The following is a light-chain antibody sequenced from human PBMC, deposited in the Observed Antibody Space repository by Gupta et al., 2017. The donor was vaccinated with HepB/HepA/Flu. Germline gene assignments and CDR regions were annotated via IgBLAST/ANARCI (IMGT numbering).Light chain of an antibody. V-gene: IGLV1-47*02. CDR3: ASGDGSVSDVV. CDR1: SSNIGSNT. CDR2: SNN. J-gene: IGLJ2*01. Sequence: QSVLTQPPSMSGTPGQRVTISCSGSSSNIGSNTVSWYQQLPGTAPKLLIYSNNKRPSGFPDRFSVSKSGTGASPAITGLRSEDEADYYCASGDGSVSDVVFGGGTKLTVL.